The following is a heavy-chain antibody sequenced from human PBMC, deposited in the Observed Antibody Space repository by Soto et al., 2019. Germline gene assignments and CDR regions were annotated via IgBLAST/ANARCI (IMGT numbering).Heavy chain of an antibody. V-gene: IGHV6-1*01. CDR2: TYYRSKWYN. D-gene: IGHD1-26*01. J-gene: IGHJ6*02. CDR3: ASGIVGATPLDYYYGMEV. CDR1: GDSVSSNSAA. Sequence: SQTLSLTCAISGDSVSSNSAAWNWIRQSPSRGLEWLGRTYYRSKWYNDYAVSVKSRITINPDTSKNQFSLQLNSVSPEDTVFFYFASGIVGATPLDYYYGMEVWGQGTTVPVSS.